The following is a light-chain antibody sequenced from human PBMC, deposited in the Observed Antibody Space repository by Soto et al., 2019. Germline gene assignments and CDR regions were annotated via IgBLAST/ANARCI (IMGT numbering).Light chain of an antibody. V-gene: IGKV1-33*01. CDR1: QDITSY. CDR2: DAS. CDR3: QHCDSLPI. J-gene: IGKJ3*01. Sequence: DIQMTQSPSSLSASVGDRVTITCQASQDITSYLNWYQHKPGKAPKLLIYDASILEAGVPSRFSGSGSGTDFTFTISSLHPEDVATYSCQHCDSLPILGPGTTVDFK.